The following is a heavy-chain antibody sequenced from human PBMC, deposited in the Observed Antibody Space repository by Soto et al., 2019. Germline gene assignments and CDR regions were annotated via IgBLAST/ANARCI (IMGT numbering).Heavy chain of an antibody. CDR2: IWYDGSNK. CDR3: ARDGDFWSGYYPYYYYYGMDV. D-gene: IGHD3-3*01. Sequence: QVQLVESGGGVVQPGRSLRLSCAASGFTFSSYGMHWVRQAPGKGLEWVAVIWYDGSNKYYADSVKGRFTISRDNSKNTLYLQMNILRAEDTAVYYCARDGDFWSGYYPYYYYYGMDVWGQGTTVTVSS. V-gene: IGHV3-33*01. J-gene: IGHJ6*02. CDR1: GFTFSSYG.